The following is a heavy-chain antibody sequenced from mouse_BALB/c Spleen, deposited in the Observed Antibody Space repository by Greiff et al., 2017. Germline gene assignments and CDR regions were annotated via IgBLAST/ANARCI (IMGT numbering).Heavy chain of an antibody. D-gene: IGHD2-10*02. CDR3: ARSGYGNYPFAY. Sequence: VKLQESGAELMKPGASVKISCKATGYTFSSYWIEWVKQRPGHGLEWIGEILPGSGSTNYNEKFKGKATFTADTSSNTAYMQLSSLTSEDSAVYYCARSGYGNYPFAYWGQGTLVTVSA. CDR2: ILPGSGST. CDR1: GYTFSSYW. J-gene: IGHJ3*01. V-gene: IGHV1-9*01.